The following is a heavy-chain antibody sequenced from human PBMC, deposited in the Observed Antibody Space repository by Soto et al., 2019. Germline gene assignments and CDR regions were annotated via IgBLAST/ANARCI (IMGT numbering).Heavy chain of an antibody. Sequence: VQLLESGGGLVQPGGSLRLSCAASGFTFSSYAMSWVRQAPGKGLEWVSAISGSGGSTYYADSVKGRFTISRDNSKNTLYLQMNSLRAEDTAVYYSLVVITGGDAFDIWGQGTMVTVSS. V-gene: IGHV3-23*01. CDR3: LVVITGGDAFDI. CDR1: GFTFSSYA. J-gene: IGHJ3*02. D-gene: IGHD3-22*01. CDR2: ISGSGGST.